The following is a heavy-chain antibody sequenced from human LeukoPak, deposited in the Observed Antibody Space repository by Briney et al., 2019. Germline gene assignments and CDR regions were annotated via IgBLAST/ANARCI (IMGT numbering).Heavy chain of an antibody. D-gene: IGHD4-11*01. Sequence: GGSLRLSRAASGFTFSSYAMHWVRLAPGKGLEWVAVISYDRSNKYSAASVKGRFTISRDNSKNTLYLQMNSLRAKDTTVYYCARESTEDWFDPWGQGTLVTVSS. CDR1: GFTFSSYA. CDR2: ISYDRSNK. V-gene: IGHV3-30*01. J-gene: IGHJ5*02. CDR3: ARESTEDWFDP.